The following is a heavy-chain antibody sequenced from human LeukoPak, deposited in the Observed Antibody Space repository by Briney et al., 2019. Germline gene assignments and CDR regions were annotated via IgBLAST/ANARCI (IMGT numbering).Heavy chain of an antibody. Sequence: SVKVSCKASGGTFSSYAISWVRQAPGQGLEWMGRIIPILGIANYAQKFQGRVTITADESTSTAYMELSSLRSEDTAVYYCARGRYYYDSSGYYHDAFNIWGQGTMVTVSS. CDR1: GGTFSSYA. CDR3: ARGRYYYDSSGYYHDAFNI. J-gene: IGHJ3*02. V-gene: IGHV1-69*04. CDR2: IIPILGIA. D-gene: IGHD3-22*01.